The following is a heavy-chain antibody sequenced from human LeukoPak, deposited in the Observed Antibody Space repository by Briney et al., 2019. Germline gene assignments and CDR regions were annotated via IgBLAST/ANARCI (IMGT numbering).Heavy chain of an antibody. J-gene: IGHJ4*02. Sequence: SETLSLTCTVSGGSISSGGYYWSWIRQPPGKGLEWIGYIYHSGSTYYNPSLKSRVTISVDRSKNQFSLKLSSVTAADTAVYYCARGTSYSSSFDYWGQGTLVTVSS. CDR1: GGSISSGGYY. CDR2: IYHSGST. V-gene: IGHV4-30-2*01. CDR3: ARGTSYSSSFDY. D-gene: IGHD6-13*01.